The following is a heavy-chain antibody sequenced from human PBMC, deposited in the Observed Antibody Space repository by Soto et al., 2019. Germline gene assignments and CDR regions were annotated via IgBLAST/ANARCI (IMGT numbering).Heavy chain of an antibody. CDR1: GYTFTSYG. CDR3: ATLKRITIFGVVMEYFDY. D-gene: IGHD3-3*01. CDR2: ISAYNGNT. Sequence: ASVKVSCKASGYTFTSYGISWVRQAPGQGLEWMGWISAYNGNTNYAQKLQGRVTMTTDTSTSTAYMELRSLRSDDTAVYYCATLKRITIFGVVMEYFDYWGQGTLVTVSS. J-gene: IGHJ4*02. V-gene: IGHV1-18*01.